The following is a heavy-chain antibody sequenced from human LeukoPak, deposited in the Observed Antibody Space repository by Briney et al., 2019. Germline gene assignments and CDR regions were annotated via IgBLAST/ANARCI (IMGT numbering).Heavy chain of an antibody. CDR1: GFTFSSYA. CDR2: ISGSGGST. CDR3: AKESVVYGGNPDY. Sequence: GGSLRLSCAASGFTFSSYAMSWVRQAPGEGLEWVSAISGSGGSTYYADSVKGRFAISRDNSKNTLYLQMNSLRAEDTAVYYCAKESVVYGGNPDYWGQGTLVTVSS. D-gene: IGHD4-23*01. V-gene: IGHV3-23*01. J-gene: IGHJ4*02.